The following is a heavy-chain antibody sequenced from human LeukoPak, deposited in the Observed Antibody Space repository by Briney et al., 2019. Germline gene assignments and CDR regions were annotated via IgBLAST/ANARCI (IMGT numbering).Heavy chain of an antibody. Sequence: SVKVSCKASGGTFSSYASSWVRQALGQGLEWMGGIIPIFGTANYAQKFQGRVTITADESTSTAYMELSSLRSEDTAVYYCATEIARDYYYYYMDVWGQGTLVTVSS. CDR3: ATEIARDYYYYYMDV. CDR2: IIPIFGTA. CDR1: GGTFSSYA. J-gene: IGHJ6*03. V-gene: IGHV1-69*13. D-gene: IGHD6-6*01.